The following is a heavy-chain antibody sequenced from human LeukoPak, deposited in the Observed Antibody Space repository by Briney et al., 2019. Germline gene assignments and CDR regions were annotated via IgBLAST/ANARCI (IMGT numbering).Heavy chain of an antibody. V-gene: IGHV4-4*09. J-gene: IGHJ5*02. Sequence: PSETLSLTCTVSGGSISSYYWSWIRQPPGKGLEWIGYIYTSGSTNYNPSLKSRVTISVDTSKNQFSLKLSSVTAADTAVYYCARHNDSGGSVYGPYNWFDPWGQGTLVTVSS. D-gene: IGHD2-15*01. CDR2: IYTSGST. CDR1: GGSISSYY. CDR3: ARHNDSGGSVYGPYNWFDP.